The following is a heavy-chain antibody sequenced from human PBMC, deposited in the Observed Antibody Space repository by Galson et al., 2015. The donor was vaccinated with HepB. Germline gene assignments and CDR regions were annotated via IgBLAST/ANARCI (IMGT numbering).Heavy chain of an antibody. CDR2: IWYDGSNK. CDR1: GFTFRTYN. V-gene: IGHV3-33*01. CDR3: ARGMGYSYGYSDF. J-gene: IGHJ4*02. D-gene: IGHD5-18*01. Sequence: LRLSCAASGFTFRTYNIHWVRQAPGKGLEWVAAIWYDGSNKYYADSVRGRFTISRDNSNNTVHVQMNSLRAEDTGLYFCARGMGYSYGYSDFWGQGALVTVSS.